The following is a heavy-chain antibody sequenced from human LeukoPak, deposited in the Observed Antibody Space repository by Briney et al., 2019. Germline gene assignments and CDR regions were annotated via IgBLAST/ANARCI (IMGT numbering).Heavy chain of an antibody. J-gene: IGHJ5*02. CDR3: ARGANNWFDP. CDR1: GGSINSGSYY. CDR2: IYTSGST. V-gene: IGHV4-61*02. Sequence: SQTLSLTCTVSGGSINSGSYYWSWIRQPAGKGLEWIGRIYTSGSTNYSPSLKSRVTISVDTSKNQFSLRLNSVTAADTAVYYCARGANNWFDPWGQGTLVTVSS.